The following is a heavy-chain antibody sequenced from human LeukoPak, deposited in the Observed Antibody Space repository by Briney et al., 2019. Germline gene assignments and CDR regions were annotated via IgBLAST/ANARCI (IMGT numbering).Heavy chain of an antibody. CDR2: IIPITGIA. CDR3: ARDRDPWSKVKRTPTKENDAFDI. D-gene: IGHD1/OR15-1a*01. CDR1: GGTFSTYG. Sequence: SVNVSCKASGGTFSTYGINWVRQAPGQGLEWMGRIIPITGIANYAQKVQGRVTITADKSTTTAYMELSSLRPDDTAVYYCARDRDPWSKVKRTPTKENDAFDIWAKGQRSPSLQ. J-gene: IGHJ3*02. V-gene: IGHV1-69*04.